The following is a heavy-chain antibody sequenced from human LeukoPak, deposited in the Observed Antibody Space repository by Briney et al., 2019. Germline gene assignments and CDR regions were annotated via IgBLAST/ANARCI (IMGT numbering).Heavy chain of an antibody. CDR2: IYHSGST. D-gene: IGHD1-14*01. CDR1: GYSISSGYY. Sequence: SETLSLTCTVSGYSISSGYYWGWIRQPPGKGLEWIGSIYHSGSTYYNPSLKSRVTISVDTSKNQFSLKLSSVTAADTAVYYCASAREPVECDYWGQGTLVTVSS. CDR3: ASAREPVECDY. V-gene: IGHV4-38-2*02. J-gene: IGHJ4*02.